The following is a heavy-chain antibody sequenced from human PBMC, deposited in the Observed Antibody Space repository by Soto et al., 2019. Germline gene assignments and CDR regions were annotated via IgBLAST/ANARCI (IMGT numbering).Heavy chain of an antibody. J-gene: IGHJ3*02. CDR2: INHSGST. CDR3: ARGSPQYCSGGSCYSEANNYPSHTRYASDI. Sequence: SETLSLTCAVYGGSFSGYYWSWIRQPPGKGLEWIGEINHSGSTNYNPSLKSRVTISVDTSKNQFSLKLSSVTAADTAVYYCARGSPQYCSGGSCYSEANNYPSHTRYASDIWGQGTMVTVSS. D-gene: IGHD2-15*01. CDR1: GGSFSGYY. V-gene: IGHV4-34*01.